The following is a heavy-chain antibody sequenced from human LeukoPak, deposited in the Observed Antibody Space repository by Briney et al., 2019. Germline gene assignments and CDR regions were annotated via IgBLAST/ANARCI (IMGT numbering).Heavy chain of an antibody. V-gene: IGHV3-48*01. D-gene: IGHD1-26*01. CDR2: ISVRSSTI. J-gene: IGHJ4*02. Sequence: PGGSLRLSCAASAFTFSDYSMNWVRQAPGKGLEWVSYISVRSSTIYYADSVKGRFTISRDNAKNLMYLQMNSLRAEDTAVYYCARDRIKSGSYYFDYWGQGTLVTVSS. CDR3: ARDRIKSGSYYFDY. CDR1: AFTFSDYS.